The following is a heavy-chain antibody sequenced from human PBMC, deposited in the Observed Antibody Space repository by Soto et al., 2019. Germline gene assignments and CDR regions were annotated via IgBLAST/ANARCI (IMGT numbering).Heavy chain of an antibody. J-gene: IGHJ6*03. CDR1: GGTFSSYT. D-gene: IGHD1-26*01. Sequence: QVQLVQSGAEVKKPGSSVKVSCKASGGTFSSYTISWVRQAPGPGLEWMGRIIPILGIANYAQKFQGRVTITSDKSTSTAYIALRSPRSEDTAVYYCARTEQGANHNYYYYMDVWGKGTTVTV. CDR2: IIPILGIA. V-gene: IGHV1-69*02. CDR3: ARTEQGANHNYYYYMDV.